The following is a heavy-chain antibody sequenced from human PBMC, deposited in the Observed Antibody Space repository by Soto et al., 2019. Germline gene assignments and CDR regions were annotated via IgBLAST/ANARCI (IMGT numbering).Heavy chain of an antibody. V-gene: IGHV3-23*01. D-gene: IGHD6-13*01. CDR3: ATMPVIAAAGTWFAP. J-gene: IGHJ5*02. CDR2: ISGSGGST. Sequence: EVQLLESGGGLVQPGGSLRLSCAASGFTFSSYAMRWVRQAPGKGLEWVSAISGSGGSTYYADSVKGRFTISRDNSKSMLYLQMNSLRAEDTAVYYCATMPVIAAAGTWFAPCCQGTLVTVSS. CDR1: GFTFSSYA.